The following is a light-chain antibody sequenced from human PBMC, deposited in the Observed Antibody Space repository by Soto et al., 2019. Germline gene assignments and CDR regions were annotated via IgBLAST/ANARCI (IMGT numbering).Light chain of an antibody. Sequence: QSALTQPASVSGSPGQSITISCTGTSSDIGTYTYVSWYQQHPGKAPKLMIYDVTNRPSGVSNRFSGSKSGNTASLTISGLQAEDEADYYCSSYTSSALVFGGGTQLTVL. J-gene: IGLJ2*01. CDR2: DVT. V-gene: IGLV2-14*03. CDR1: SSDIGTYTY. CDR3: SSYTSSALV.